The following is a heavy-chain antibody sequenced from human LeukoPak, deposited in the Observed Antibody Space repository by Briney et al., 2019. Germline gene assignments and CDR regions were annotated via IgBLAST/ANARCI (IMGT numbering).Heavy chain of an antibody. CDR3: ARELYYYGSGSPKNNWFDP. Sequence: SVKVSCKASGGTFSSYAISWVRQAPGQGLEWMGGIIPIFGTANYAQKFQGRVTMTRDTSISTAYMELSRLRSDDTAVYYCARELYYYGSGSPKNNWFDPWGQGTLVTVSS. D-gene: IGHD3-10*01. CDR2: IIPIFGTA. J-gene: IGHJ5*02. V-gene: IGHV1-69*05. CDR1: GGTFSSYA.